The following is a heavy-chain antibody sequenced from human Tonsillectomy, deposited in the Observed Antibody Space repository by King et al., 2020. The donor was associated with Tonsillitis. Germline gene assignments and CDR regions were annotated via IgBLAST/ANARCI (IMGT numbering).Heavy chain of an antibody. CDR3: ARHTHGDYLLYFDY. Sequence: QLQESGPGLVKPSETLSLTCTVSGGSISSSSYYWGWIRQPPGKGLEWIGSIYYSGSTYYNPSLKSRVTISVDTSKNQFSLKLSSVTAADTAVYYCARHTHGDYLLYFDYWGQGTLVTVSS. CDR1: GGSISSSSYY. D-gene: IGHD4-17*01. CDR2: IYYSGST. V-gene: IGHV4-39*07. J-gene: IGHJ4*02.